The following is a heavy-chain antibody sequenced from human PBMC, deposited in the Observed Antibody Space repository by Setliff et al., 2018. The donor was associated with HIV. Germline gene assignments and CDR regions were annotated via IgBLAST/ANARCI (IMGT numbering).Heavy chain of an antibody. J-gene: IGHJ4*02. V-gene: IGHV4-31*01. D-gene: IGHD3-10*01. CDR1: GGSITSGGYN. CDR3: ATDRGGRYLDY. CDR2: VDFGFRR. Sequence: PSETLSLTCTVSGGSITSGGYNWIWIRQHPEKGLEWIGYVDFGFRRYYNPSLKSQVIISVYTPKTQFSLTFNSVTAADTAVYYCATDRGGRYLDYWGQGAPVTVSS.